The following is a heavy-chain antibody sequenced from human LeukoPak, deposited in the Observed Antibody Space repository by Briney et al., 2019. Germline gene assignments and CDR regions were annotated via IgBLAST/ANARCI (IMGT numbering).Heavy chain of an antibody. CDR2: ISSASNTI. D-gene: IGHD3-10*01. Sequence: GGSLRLSCAASGFTFSSYSMNWVRQAPGKGLEWVSYISSASNTIYYADSVKGRFTISRDNAKNSLYLQMDSLRAEDTAMYYCARDGWFGDYNWFDPWGQGTLVTVSS. CDR1: GFTFSSYS. V-gene: IGHV3-48*01. J-gene: IGHJ5*02. CDR3: ARDGWFGDYNWFDP.